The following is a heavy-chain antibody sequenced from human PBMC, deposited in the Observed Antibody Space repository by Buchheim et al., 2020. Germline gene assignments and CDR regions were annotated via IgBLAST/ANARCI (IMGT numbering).Heavy chain of an antibody. D-gene: IGHD3-10*01. CDR1: GFTFRDYG. CDR3: AKDGFTGYYYYIDV. V-gene: IGHV3-30*18. CDR2: MSYDGINK. J-gene: IGHJ6*03. Sequence: QVQLVESGGGVVQPGRSLRLSCAASGFTFRDYGMHWVRQAPGKGLEWVAAMSYDGINKYYADSVKGRFTISRDNSKNTVYLQMNTLRAEDSAVYYCAKDGFTGYYYYIDVWGKGTT.